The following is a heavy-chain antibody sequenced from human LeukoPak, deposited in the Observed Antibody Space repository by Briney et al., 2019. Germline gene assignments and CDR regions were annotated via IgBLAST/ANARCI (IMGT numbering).Heavy chain of an antibody. CDR1: GFTVSTNY. D-gene: IGHD2-21*02. CDR2: IYSGGNT. V-gene: IGHV3-53*01. CDR3: ARDGGGGDCYLDY. Sequence: GGSLRLSCAASGFTVSTNYMSWVRQAPGKGLEWVSVIYSGGNTYHADSVEGRFTISRDNAKNTLYLQMNSLRAEDTAVYYCARDGGGGDCYLDYWGQGTLVTVSS. J-gene: IGHJ4*02.